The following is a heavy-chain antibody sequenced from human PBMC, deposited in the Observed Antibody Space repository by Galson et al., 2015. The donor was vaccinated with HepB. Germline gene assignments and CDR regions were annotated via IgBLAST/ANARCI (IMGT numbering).Heavy chain of an antibody. J-gene: IGHJ4*02. Sequence: SLRLSCAASGFTFSSYAMHWVRQAPGKGLEWVAVISYDGSNKYYADSVKGRFTISRDNSKNTLYLQMNSLRAEDTAVYYCARDKAAACFDYWGQGTLVTVSS. D-gene: IGHD6-13*01. V-gene: IGHV3-30*04. CDR2: ISYDGSNK. CDR1: GFTFSSYA. CDR3: ARDKAAACFDY.